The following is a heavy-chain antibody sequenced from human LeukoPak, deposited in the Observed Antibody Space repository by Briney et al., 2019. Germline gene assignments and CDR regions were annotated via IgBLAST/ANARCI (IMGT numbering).Heavy chain of an antibody. CDR1: GFTFSSYA. CDR3: AKQREIAVAVFDY. Sequence: GGSLRLSCAASGFTFSSYAMSWVRQAPGKGLEWVSTISGSGGSTYYADSVKGRFTISRDNSKNTLYLEMNSLRAEDTAVFYCAKQREIAVAVFDYWGQGTLVTVPS. CDR2: ISGSGGST. J-gene: IGHJ4*02. D-gene: IGHD6-19*01. V-gene: IGHV3-23*01.